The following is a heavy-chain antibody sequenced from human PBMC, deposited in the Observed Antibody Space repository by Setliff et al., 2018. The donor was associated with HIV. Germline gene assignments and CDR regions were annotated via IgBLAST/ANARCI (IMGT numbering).Heavy chain of an antibody. CDR2: INPSGGRT. CDR3: ARTLYSSFSSFDY. D-gene: IGHD6-19*01. V-gene: IGHV1-46*01. J-gene: IGHJ4*02. Sequence: ASVKVSCKASGYTFTNYYIHWVRQAPGQGLEWMGLINPSGGRTSYAQKFQGRLTMTRDTSRSTVYMELSSLRSEDTAVYYCARTLYSSFSSFDYWGQGTLVTVSS. CDR1: GYTFTNYY.